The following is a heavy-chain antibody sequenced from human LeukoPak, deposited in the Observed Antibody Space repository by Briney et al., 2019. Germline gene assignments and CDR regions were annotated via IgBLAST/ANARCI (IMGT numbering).Heavy chain of an antibody. CDR1: GGSISSSNW. Sequence: SGTLSLTCAVSGGSISSSNWWSWVRQPPGKGLEWIGEIYHSGSTNYNPSLKSRVTISVDTSKRQFFLKLRSVTAADTAIYYCARHDAGNWFDPWGQGTLVTVSS. V-gene: IGHV4-4*02. CDR2: IYHSGST. D-gene: IGHD3-10*01. J-gene: IGHJ5*02. CDR3: ARHDAGNWFDP.